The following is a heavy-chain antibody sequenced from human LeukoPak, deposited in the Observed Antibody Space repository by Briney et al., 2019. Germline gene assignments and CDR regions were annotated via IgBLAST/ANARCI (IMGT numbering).Heavy chain of an antibody. CDR1: GFTFDDYA. D-gene: IGHD2-8*01. V-gene: IGHV3-43*02. CDR3: AKVQKVLLVYVTTFDY. Sequence: GGSLRLSCVASGFTFDDYAMHWVRQAPGKGLEWVSLISGDGGNTYYTDSVRGRFTISRDNSKNSLYLQMNSLRPEDTALYYRAKVQKVLLVYVTTFDYWGQGTLVTVSS. J-gene: IGHJ4*02. CDR2: ISGDGGNT.